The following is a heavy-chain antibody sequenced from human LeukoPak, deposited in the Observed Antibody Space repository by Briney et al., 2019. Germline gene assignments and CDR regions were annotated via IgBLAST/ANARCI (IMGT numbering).Heavy chain of an antibody. CDR1: VGTFSSYT. CDR2: IIPILGIA. Sequence: SVKVSCKASVGTFSSYTSSWVRQAPGQGLEWMGRIIPILGIANYEQKFQGRVTITADKSTSTAYRELSSLRSEDTAVYYCARRVHEGDYVEDWFDPWGQGTLVTVSS. CDR3: ARRVHEGDYVEDWFDP. V-gene: IGHV1-69*02. J-gene: IGHJ5*02. D-gene: IGHD4-17*01.